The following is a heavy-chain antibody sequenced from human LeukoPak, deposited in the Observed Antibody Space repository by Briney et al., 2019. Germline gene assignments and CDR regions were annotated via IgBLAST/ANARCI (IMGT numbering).Heavy chain of an antibody. V-gene: IGHV3-11*05. CDR3: ARGRAVIVPAYYFDY. CDR1: RFTFSDYY. D-gene: IGHD2-2*01. J-gene: IGHJ4*02. CDR2: ISSSSYT. Sequence: PGGSLRLSCAASRFTFSDYYMSWIRQAPGKGLEWVSYISSSSYTNYADSVKGRFTISRDNAKNSLYLQMNSLRAEDTAVYYCARGRAVIVPAYYFDYWGQGTLVTASS.